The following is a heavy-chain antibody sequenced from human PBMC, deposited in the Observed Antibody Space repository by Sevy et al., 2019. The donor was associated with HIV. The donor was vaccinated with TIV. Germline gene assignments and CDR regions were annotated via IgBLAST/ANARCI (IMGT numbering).Heavy chain of an antibody. CDR2: ISGGRVT. J-gene: IGHJ4*02. CDR3: AKKRGEISPQGMYYFDY. CDR1: GFTFSNYG. D-gene: IGHD3-16*02. Sequence: GSLRLSCAASGFTFSNYGMSWVRQAPGKGLEWVSSISGGRVTYDADSVKGRFFISRDNSKNMLFLQMNSLTAEDTAVYYCAKKRGEISPQGMYYFDYWGQGTLVTVSS. V-gene: IGHV3-23*01.